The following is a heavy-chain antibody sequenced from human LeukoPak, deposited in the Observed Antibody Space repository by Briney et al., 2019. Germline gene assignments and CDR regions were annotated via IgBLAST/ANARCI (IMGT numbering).Heavy chain of an antibody. CDR1: GGSISSYY. D-gene: IGHD6-13*01. J-gene: IGHJ4*02. CDR2: IYYSGST. Sequence: KPSETLSLTCTVSGGSISSYYWSWIRQPPGKGLEWIGYIYYSGSTNYNLSLKSRVTISVDTSKNQFSLKLSSVTAADTAVYYCAREGGGSSWYAYWGQGTLVTVSS. CDR3: AREGGGSSWYAY. V-gene: IGHV4-59*01.